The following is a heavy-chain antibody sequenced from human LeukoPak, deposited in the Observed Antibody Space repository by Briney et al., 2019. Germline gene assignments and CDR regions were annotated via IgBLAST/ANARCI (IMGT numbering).Heavy chain of an antibody. V-gene: IGHV3-21*01. CDR3: ARRKRGVTTYYYMDV. CDR1: GFTFSSYS. CDR2: ISSSSSYI. Sequence: GSLRLSCAASGFTFSSYSMNWVRQAPGKGLEWVSSISSSSSYIYYADSVKGRFTISRDNAKNSLYLQMNSLRAEDTAVYYCARRKRGVTTYYYMDVWGKGTTVTISS. J-gene: IGHJ6*03. D-gene: IGHD4-17*01.